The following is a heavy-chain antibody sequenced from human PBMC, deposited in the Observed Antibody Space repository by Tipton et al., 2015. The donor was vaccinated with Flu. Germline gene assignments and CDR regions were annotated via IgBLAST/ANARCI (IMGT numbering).Heavy chain of an antibody. CDR1: GFTFDDYT. CDR3: ARSRGPPDGPTVYDY. V-gene: IGHV3-43*01. D-gene: IGHD1-14*01. J-gene: IGHJ4*02. CDR2: ISWDGGST. Sequence: SLRLSCAASGFTFDDYTMHWVRQAPGKGLEWVSLISWDGGSTYYADSVKGRFTISRDNSKNSLYLQMNSLRTEDTALYYCARSRGPPDGPTVYDYWGQGTLVTVSS.